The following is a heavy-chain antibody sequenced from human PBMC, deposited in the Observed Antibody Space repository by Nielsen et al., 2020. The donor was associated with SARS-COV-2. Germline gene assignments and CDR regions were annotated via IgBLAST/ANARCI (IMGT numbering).Heavy chain of an antibody. J-gene: IGHJ6*02. V-gene: IGHV3-7*01. CDR3: AKDQGGDYYYGSGVRRFGMDV. Sequence: GGSLRLSCAASGFTFSDNWMTWVRQAPGKGLEWVANIKQDGSEKYYVDSVKGRFTISRDNAKNSLYLQMNSLRAEDTAVYYCAKDQGGDYYYGSGVRRFGMDVWGQGTTVTVSS. CDR1: GFTFSDNW. D-gene: IGHD3-10*01. CDR2: IKQDGSEK.